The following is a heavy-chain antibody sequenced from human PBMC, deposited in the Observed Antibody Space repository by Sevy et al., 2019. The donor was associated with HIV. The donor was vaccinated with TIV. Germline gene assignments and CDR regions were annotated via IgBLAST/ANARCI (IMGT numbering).Heavy chain of an antibody. CDR3: ARTPYYCDSSGYWYFDL. V-gene: IGHV1-18*04. CDR2: ISAYNGNT. CDR1: GYTFTSYG. J-gene: IGHJ2*01. Sequence: ASVKVSCKASGYTFTSYGISWVRQAPGQGLEWMGWISAYNGNTNYAQKLQGRVTMTTDTSTSTDYMELRSLRSDDTAVYYCARTPYYCDSSGYWYFDLWGRGTLVTVSS. D-gene: IGHD3-22*01.